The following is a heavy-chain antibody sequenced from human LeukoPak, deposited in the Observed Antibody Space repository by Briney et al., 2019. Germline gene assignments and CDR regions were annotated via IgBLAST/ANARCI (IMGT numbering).Heavy chain of an antibody. CDR1: GYTFTGYY. J-gene: IGHJ4*02. V-gene: IGHV1-2*06. Sequence: ASVKVSCKASGYTFTGYYMHLVRQAPGQGLEWMGRINPNSGGTNYAQKFQGRVTMTRDTSISTAYMELSRLRSDDTAVYYCARARKTGGDRYYFDYWGQGTLVTVSS. CDR2: INPNSGGT. CDR3: ARARKTGGDRYYFDY. D-gene: IGHD1-14*01.